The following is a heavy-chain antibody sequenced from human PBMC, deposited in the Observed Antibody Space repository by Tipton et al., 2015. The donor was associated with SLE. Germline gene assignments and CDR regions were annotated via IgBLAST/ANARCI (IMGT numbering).Heavy chain of an antibody. CDR2: ISYDGSNK. D-gene: IGHD6-19*01. Sequence: SGFTFSNAWMSWVRQAPGKGLEWVAVISYDGSNKYYADSVKGRFTISRDNSKNTLYLQMNSLRAEDTAVYYCAKEGIAVAGILNWGQGTLVTVSS. CDR3: AKEGIAVAGILN. J-gene: IGHJ4*02. V-gene: IGHV3-30*18. CDR1: GFTFSNAW.